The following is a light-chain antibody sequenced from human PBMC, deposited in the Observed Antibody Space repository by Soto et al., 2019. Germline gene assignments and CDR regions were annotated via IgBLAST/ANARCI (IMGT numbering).Light chain of an antibody. Sequence: EIVLTQSPATLSLSLGERATLSCRASQSVSSSYLAWYQQKPGQAPRLLIYGASSRATGIPDRFSGSGSGTDFTLTISRLEPEDVVVYYCKQYGSASWKFVQGNKVDIK. CDR1: QSVSSSY. J-gene: IGKJ1*01. CDR2: GAS. V-gene: IGKV3-20*01. CDR3: KQYGSASWK.